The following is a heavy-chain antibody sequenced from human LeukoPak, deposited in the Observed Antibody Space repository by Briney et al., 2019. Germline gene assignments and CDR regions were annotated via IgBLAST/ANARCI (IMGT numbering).Heavy chain of an antibody. V-gene: IGHV4-34*01. J-gene: IGHJ4*02. CDR1: GGSFSDYY. CDR3: ARVLFAYYFDY. D-gene: IGHD3-10*01. CDR2: INHSGSI. Sequence: PSETLSLTCAVYGGSFSDYYWSWIRQPPGKGLEWIGEINHSGSINYNPSLKSRVTISVDTSKNQFSLKLSSVTAADTAVYYCARVLFAYYFDYWGQGTLVTVSS.